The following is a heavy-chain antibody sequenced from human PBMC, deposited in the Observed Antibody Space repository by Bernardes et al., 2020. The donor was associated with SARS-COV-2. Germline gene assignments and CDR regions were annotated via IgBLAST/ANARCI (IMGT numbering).Heavy chain of an antibody. Sequence: LSLTCTVSGGSISTGCYYWSWLRQHPGKGLEWIGYIYYSGSTYYNPSLKSRVTISVDTSKNQFSLKLSSVTAADTAVYYCARAPITIFGVVTEFDYWGQGTLVTVSS. CDR3: ARAPITIFGVVTEFDY. CDR1: GGSISTGCYY. D-gene: IGHD3-3*01. J-gene: IGHJ4*02. V-gene: IGHV4-31*03. CDR2: IYYSGST.